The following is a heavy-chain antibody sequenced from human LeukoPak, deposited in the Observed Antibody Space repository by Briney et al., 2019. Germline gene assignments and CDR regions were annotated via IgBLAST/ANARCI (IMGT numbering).Heavy chain of an antibody. V-gene: IGHV4-59*01. CDR2: IYYSGST. Sequence: PSETLSLTCTVSGGSISSYYWSWIRQPPGKGLEWIGYIYYSGSTNYNPSLKSRVTISVDTSKNQFSLKLSSVTAADTAVYYCARRDMVRGDDAFDIWGQGTMVTVSS. CDR1: GGSISSYY. CDR3: ARRDMVRGDDAFDI. J-gene: IGHJ3*02. D-gene: IGHD3-10*01.